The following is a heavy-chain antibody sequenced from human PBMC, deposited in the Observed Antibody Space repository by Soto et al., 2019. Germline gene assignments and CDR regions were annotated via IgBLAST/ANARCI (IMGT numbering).Heavy chain of an antibody. Sequence: PAETLCLTCTVSGASIISYYWSWIRQPPGKGLEWIGYIYYSWYTSYNPTLKSRVTISVDTSKNQFSLKLNSVTAADTAVYYCASCFSGKYPSRPEEQYYFDSWGQGTLVTVSS. CDR2: IYYSWYT. CDR3: ASCFSGKYPSRPEEQYYFDS. J-gene: IGHJ4*02. CDR1: GASIISYY. V-gene: IGHV4-59*01. D-gene: IGHD1-26*01.